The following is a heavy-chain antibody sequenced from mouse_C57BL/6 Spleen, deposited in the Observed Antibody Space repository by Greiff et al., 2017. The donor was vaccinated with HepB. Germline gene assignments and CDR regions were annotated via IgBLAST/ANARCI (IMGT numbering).Heavy chain of an antibody. Sequence: VQLQESGAELVRPGASVKLSCKASGYTFTDYYINWVKQRPGQGLEWIARIYPGSGNTYYNEKFKGKATLTAEKSSSTAYMQLSSLTSEDSAVYFCARGVSGAFAYWGQGTLVTVSA. V-gene: IGHV1-76*01. CDR2: IYPGSGNT. D-gene: IGHD3-2*02. CDR3: ARGVSGAFAY. CDR1: GYTFTDYY. J-gene: IGHJ3*01.